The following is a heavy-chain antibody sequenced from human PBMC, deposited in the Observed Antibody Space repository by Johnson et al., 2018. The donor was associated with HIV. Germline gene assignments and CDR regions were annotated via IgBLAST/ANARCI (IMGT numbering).Heavy chain of an antibody. CDR1: GFTFDDYG. Sequence: VQLVESGGGVVRPGGSLRLSCAASGFTFDDYGMSWVRQAPGKGLEWVSVIYSGGSTYYAGSVKGRFTISRDNAQNTLYLQMNSLKIEDTAVYYCQGGYSSGWYSDVFNIWGQGTVVTVSS. CDR3: QGGYSSGWYSDVFNI. CDR2: IYSGGST. D-gene: IGHD6-19*01. V-gene: IGHV3-20*04. J-gene: IGHJ3*02.